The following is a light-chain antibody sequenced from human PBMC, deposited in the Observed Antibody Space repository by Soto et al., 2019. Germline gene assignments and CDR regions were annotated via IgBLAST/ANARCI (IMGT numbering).Light chain of an antibody. V-gene: IGKV3-11*01. CDR2: DSS. CDR1: QSVGTY. J-gene: IGKJ4*01. CDR3: HQRSDWPST. Sequence: EIVLTQSPATLSLSPGERATLSCRASQSVGTYFAWYQQKPGQAPRLLIYDSSNRATGIPARFSGSGSGTVFTLTISCLEPEDFAVYYCHQRSDWPSTFGGGTKVEIQ.